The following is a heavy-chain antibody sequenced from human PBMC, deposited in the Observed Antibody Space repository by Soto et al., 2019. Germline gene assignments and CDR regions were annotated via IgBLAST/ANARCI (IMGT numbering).Heavy chain of an antibody. V-gene: IGHV3-72*01. D-gene: IGHD3-3*02. Sequence: PGGSLRLSCEASGFTFSDHYMDWVRQAPGKGLQWVGRTRDKVNSYTTEYAASVKGRFTISRDDSKNSLYLQMNSLRSVGTAVYYCARVSTDWHNAFDIWGRGTMVTVSS. CDR1: GFTFSDHY. J-gene: IGHJ3*02. CDR3: ARVSTDWHNAFDI. CDR2: TRDKVNSYTT.